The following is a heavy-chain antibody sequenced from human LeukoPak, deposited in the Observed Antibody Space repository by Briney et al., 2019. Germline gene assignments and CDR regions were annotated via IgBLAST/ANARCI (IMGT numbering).Heavy chain of an antibody. Sequence: PGGSLRLSCAASGFTFSSYWMHWVRQAPGKGLVWVSRINSDGSSTSYADSVKGRFTISRDSAKNTLYLQMNSLRAEDTAVYYCARLGSGRDAFDIWGQGTMVTVSS. CDR1: GFTFSSYW. CDR2: INSDGSST. J-gene: IGHJ3*02. V-gene: IGHV3-74*01. D-gene: IGHD2-15*01. CDR3: ARLGSGRDAFDI.